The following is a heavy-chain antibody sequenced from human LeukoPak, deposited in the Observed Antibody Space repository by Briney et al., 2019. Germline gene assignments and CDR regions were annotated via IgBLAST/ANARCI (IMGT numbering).Heavy chain of an antibody. CDR3: ARHRYYDSWIHTGAFDI. CDR1: GDSITSRTYY. D-gene: IGHD3-3*01. J-gene: IGHJ3*02. CDR2: IYYSGTT. V-gene: IGHV4-39*01. Sequence: SETLSLTCTVTGDSITSRTYYWAWIRQPAGQGLEWIGTIYYSGTTYYNPSLKSRVTISLDTSSNQLSLGLTSVIAMDTAIYDCARHRYYDSWIHTGAFDIWGHGTTVTVSS.